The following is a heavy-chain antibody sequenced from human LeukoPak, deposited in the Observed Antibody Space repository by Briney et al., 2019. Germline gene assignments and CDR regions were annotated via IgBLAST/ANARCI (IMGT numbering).Heavy chain of an antibody. Sequence: GSLRLSCAASGFTFSSYAMSWVRQAPGKGLEWVSAISGSGGSTYYADSVKGRFTISRDNSKNTLYLQMNSLRAEDTAVYYCAKGHKYYYDSSGTYYFDYWGQGTLVTVSS. J-gene: IGHJ4*02. D-gene: IGHD3-22*01. CDR2: ISGSGGST. V-gene: IGHV3-23*01. CDR1: GFTFSSYA. CDR3: AKGHKYYYDSSGTYYFDY.